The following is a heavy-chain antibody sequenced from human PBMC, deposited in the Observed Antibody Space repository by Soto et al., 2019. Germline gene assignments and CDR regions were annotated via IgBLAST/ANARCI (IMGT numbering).Heavy chain of an antibody. V-gene: IGHV3-9*01. CDR1: AFTFGDYA. CDR2: ISWNSGNI. D-gene: IGHD2-2*01. Sequence: ESGGGLVQPGRSLRLSCAASAFTFGDYAMHWVRQAPEKGLEWVSCISWNSGNIVYVDSVEGRFTISRDNAKNSLYLQMNSLRPEDTAFYYCAKGYTTSCFAHFDFWGQGAQVTVSS. J-gene: IGHJ4*02. CDR3: AKGYTTSCFAHFDF.